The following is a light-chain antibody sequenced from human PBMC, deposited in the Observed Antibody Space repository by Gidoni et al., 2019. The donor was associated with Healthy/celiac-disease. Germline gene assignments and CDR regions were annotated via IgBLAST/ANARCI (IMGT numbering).Light chain of an antibody. CDR2: EDN. V-gene: IGLV6-57*01. J-gene: IGLJ3*02. Sequence: NFMLTQPHSVSESPGKTVTISCTRSSGSIASNYVHWHQPRPGSSPTTVIFEDNQRPSGVPARFSGSIDSSSNSASLTISGLKTEDEADYYCQSSDSSNWVFGGGTKLTVL. CDR1: SGSIASNY. CDR3: QSSDSSNWV.